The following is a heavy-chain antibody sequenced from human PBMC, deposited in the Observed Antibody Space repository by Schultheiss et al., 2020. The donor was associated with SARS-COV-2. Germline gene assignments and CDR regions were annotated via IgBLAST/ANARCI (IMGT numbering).Heavy chain of an antibody. V-gene: IGHV3-53*01. Sequence: GGSLRLSCAASGFTVSSNYMSWVRQAPGKGLEWVSVIYSGGSTYYADSVKGRFTISRDNSKNTLYLQMNSLKASDTAMYYCAREAAAYNWFDPWGQGTLVTVSS. J-gene: IGHJ5*02. CDR3: AREAAAYNWFDP. CDR1: GFTVSSNY. CDR2: IYSGGST. D-gene: IGHD6-13*01.